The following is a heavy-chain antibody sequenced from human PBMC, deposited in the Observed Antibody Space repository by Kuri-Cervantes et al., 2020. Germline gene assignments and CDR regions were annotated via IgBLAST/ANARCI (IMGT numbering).Heavy chain of an antibody. CDR3: ARDRRPPACSSASCYYYWFDS. CDR1: GYTFTSYY. D-gene: IGHD2-2*01. Sequence: ASVKVSCKASGYTFTSYYMHWVRQAPGQGLEWMGIINPSGGSTSYAQKFQGRVTMTRDTSTDTAYMELSSLTSEDTAVYYCARDRRPPACSSASCYYYWFDSWGQGTLVTVSS. CDR2: INPSGGST. J-gene: IGHJ5*01. V-gene: IGHV1-46*01.